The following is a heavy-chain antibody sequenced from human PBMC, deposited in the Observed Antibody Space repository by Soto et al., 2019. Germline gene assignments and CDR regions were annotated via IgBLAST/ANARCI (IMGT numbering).Heavy chain of an antibody. CDR3: ARQTAHDYYYYYGMDV. CDR2: IDPSDSYT. D-gene: IGHD5-18*01. J-gene: IGHJ6*02. V-gene: IGHV5-10-1*01. CDR1: GYSFTSYW. Sequence: HGESLKLSCKGSGYSFTSYWISWVRQMPGKGLEWMGRIDPSDSYTNYSPSFQGHVTISADKSISTAYLQWSSLKASDTAMYYCARQTAHDYYYYYGMDVWGQGTTVTVSS.